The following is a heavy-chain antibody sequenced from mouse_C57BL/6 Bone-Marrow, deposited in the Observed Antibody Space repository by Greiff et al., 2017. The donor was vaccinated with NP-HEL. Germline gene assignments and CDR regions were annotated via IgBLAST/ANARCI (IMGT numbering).Heavy chain of an antibody. J-gene: IGHJ2*01. CDR1: GYTFTSYW. V-gene: IGHV1-74*01. CDR3: ASSTTEEDY. D-gene: IGHD1-1*01. CDR2: IHPSDSDT. Sequence: VQLQQPGAELVKPGASVKVSCKASGYTFTSYWMHWVKQRPGQGLEWIGRIHPSDSDTNYNHKFKGNATLTVNKTSSTAYMPLSSLTSEDSAVYYCASSTTEEDYWGKGTTLTVSS.